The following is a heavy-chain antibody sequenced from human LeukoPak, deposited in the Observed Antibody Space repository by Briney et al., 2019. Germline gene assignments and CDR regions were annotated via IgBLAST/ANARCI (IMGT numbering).Heavy chain of an antibody. CDR1: ILTVSSNY. CDR3: AREFGHKVSSQWGIAVAGTSGRSFDI. V-gene: IGHV3-66*01. D-gene: IGHD6-19*01. CDR2: IFSGGSK. Sequence: GGSLRLSCAASILTVSSNYMSWVRHAPGRGLEWVSVIFSGGSKYYADSVKGRITISRDNSKNTLYLQMNSMRAEATAVYYCAREFGHKVSSQWGIAVAGTSGRSFDIWGQGTMVTVSS. J-gene: IGHJ3*02.